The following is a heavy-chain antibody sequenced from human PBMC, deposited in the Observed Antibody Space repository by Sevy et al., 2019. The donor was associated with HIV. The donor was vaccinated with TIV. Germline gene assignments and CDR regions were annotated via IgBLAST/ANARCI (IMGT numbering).Heavy chain of an antibody. CDR1: GGSFSGYY. J-gene: IGHJ6*02. V-gene: IGHV4-34*01. CDR3: ARVVGGEFGYCSSTSCQPRYYYYGMDV. Sequence: SETLSLTCAVYGGSFSGYYWSWIRQPPGKGLEWIGEINHSGSTNYNPSLKIRVTISVDTSKNQFSLKLSSVTAADTAVYYCARVVGGEFGYCSSTSCQPRYYYYGMDVWGQGTTVTVSS. CDR2: INHSGST. D-gene: IGHD2-2*03.